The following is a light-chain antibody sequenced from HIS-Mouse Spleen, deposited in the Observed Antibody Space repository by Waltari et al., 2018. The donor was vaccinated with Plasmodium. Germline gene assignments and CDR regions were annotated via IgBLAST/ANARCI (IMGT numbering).Light chain of an antibody. Sequence: QSVLTQPPSVSGAPGQRVTNSCPGRSSNIGAGYDVPWYQQLPGTAPKLLIYGNSKRPSGVPDRFSGSKSGTSASLAITGLQAEDEADYYCQSYDSSLSGVVFGGGTKLTVL. CDR3: QSYDSSLSGVV. V-gene: IGLV1-40*01. J-gene: IGLJ2*01. CDR2: GNS. CDR1: SSNIGAGYD.